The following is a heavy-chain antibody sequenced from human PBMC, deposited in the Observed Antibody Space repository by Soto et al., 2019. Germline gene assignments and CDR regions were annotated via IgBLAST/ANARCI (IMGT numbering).Heavy chain of an antibody. CDR1: GGTYSSYS. V-gene: IGHV1-69*01. D-gene: IGHD6-6*01. Sequence: SVKVSCTASGGTYSSYSISWVRQAPGQGLEWMGGIIPIFGTANYAQKFRGRVTITADESTSTAYMELSSLRSEDTAVYYCAIEYSSSPPYYPIGYWGQGTLVTVSS. CDR3: AIEYSSSPPYYPIGY. CDR2: IIPIFGTA. J-gene: IGHJ4*02.